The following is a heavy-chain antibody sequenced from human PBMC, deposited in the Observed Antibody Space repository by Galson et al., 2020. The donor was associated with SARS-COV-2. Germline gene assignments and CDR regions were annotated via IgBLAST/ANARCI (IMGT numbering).Heavy chain of an antibody. CDR3: TRPGYQLGDY. V-gene: IGHV3-73*01. Sequence: GGSLRLSCAASGFTFSGSAMHWVRQASGKGLEWVGRIRSKANSYATAYAASVKGRFTISRDDSKNTAYLQMNSLKTEDTAVYYCTRPGYQLGDYWGQGTLVTVSS. D-gene: IGHD2-2*01. J-gene: IGHJ4*02. CDR2: IRSKANSYAT. CDR1: GFTFSGSA.